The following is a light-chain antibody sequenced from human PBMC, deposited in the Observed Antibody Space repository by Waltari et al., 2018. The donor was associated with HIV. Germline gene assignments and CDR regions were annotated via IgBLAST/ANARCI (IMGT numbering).Light chain of an antibody. CDR2: EGS. J-gene: IGLJ3*02. CDR3: CSYAGSSTLV. V-gene: IGLV2-23*01. Sequence: QSALTQPAPVSGSPGQSITIPCTGTSSAVGSYNLASCYQQHPGKAPKLMIYEGSKRPSGVSNRFSGSKSGNTASLTISGLQAEDEADYYCCSYAGSSTLVFGGGTKLTVL. CDR1: SSAVGSYNL.